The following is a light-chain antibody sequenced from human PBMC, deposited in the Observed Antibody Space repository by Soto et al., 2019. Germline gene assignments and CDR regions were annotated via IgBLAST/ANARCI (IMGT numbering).Light chain of an antibody. CDR3: SAYAGRNNLV. Sequence: QSALTQPPSASGSPGQSGTISCTGSSSDVGAYDYVSWYQQHPGKAPKLMIYEVSKRPSGVPDRFSGSKSGNTASLTVSGLQAEDEADYYCSAYAGRNNLVFGTGTKLTVL. J-gene: IGLJ1*01. CDR1: SSDVGAYDY. CDR2: EVS. V-gene: IGLV2-8*01.